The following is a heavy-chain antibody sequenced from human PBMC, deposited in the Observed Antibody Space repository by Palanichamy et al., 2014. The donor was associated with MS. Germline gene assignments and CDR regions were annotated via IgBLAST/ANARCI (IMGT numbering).Heavy chain of an antibody. V-gene: IGHV1-18*01. CDR3: VRSGYYYDSGGEYYYGMDV. CDR1: GYTFNIYG. CDR2: ISAYNGNT. J-gene: IGHJ6*02. D-gene: IGHD3-10*01. Sequence: QVQLVQSGGEVKKTGASVKVSCKASGYTFNIYGISWVRQAPGQGLEWMGWISAYNGNTNYARKLQGRVTMTTGTSTSTAYMELGSLTSDDTAVFYCVRSGYYYDSGGEYYYGMDVWGQGTTVTVSS.